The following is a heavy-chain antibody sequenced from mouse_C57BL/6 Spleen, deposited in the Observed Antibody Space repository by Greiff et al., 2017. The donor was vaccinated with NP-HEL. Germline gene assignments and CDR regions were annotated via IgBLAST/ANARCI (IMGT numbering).Heavy chain of an antibody. CDR1: GYTFTSYG. CDR3: AREGIYDGYYDFAY. V-gene: IGHV1-81*01. Sequence: VKLQQSGAELARPGASVKLSCKASGYTFTSYGISWVKQRTGQGLEWIGEIYPRSGNTYYNEKFKGKATLTADKSSSTAYMELRSLTSEDSAVYFCAREGIYDGYYDFAYWGQGTLVTVSA. D-gene: IGHD2-3*01. CDR2: IYPRSGNT. J-gene: IGHJ3*01.